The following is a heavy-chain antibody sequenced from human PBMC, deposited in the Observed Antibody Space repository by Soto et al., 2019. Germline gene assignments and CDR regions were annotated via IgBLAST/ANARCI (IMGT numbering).Heavy chain of an antibody. Sequence: PGGSLRLSCAASGFTFSDHYMDWVRQAPGRGLEWVGRRRDKANGYTTEYAASVRGRFTISRDDSKNLLHLQMSGLKTEDTAVYYCARRAIGSYIPLDFWGLGTMVTVSS. D-gene: IGHD1-26*01. V-gene: IGHV3-72*01. CDR2: RRDKANGYTT. J-gene: IGHJ3*01. CDR3: ARRAIGSYIPLDF. CDR1: GFTFSDHY.